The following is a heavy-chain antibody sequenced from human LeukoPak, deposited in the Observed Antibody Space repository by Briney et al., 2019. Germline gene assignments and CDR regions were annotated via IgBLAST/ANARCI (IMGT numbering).Heavy chain of an antibody. CDR2: SNPNSGGT. V-gene: IGHV1-2*02. CDR1: GYTFTGYY. CDR3: ARGCGYYDILTGFDTNNWFDP. J-gene: IGHJ5*02. D-gene: IGHD3-9*01. Sequence: GASVKVSCKASGYTFTGYYMHWVRQAPGQGLEWMGWSNPNSGGTNYAQKFQGRVTMTRDTSISTAYMELSRLRSDDTAVYYCARGCGYYDILTGFDTNNWFDPWGQGTLVTVSS.